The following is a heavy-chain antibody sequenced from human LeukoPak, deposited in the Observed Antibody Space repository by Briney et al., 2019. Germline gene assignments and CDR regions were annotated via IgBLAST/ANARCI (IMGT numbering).Heavy chain of an antibody. CDR1: GYTLENNG. Sequence: GASVIVSCKASGYTLENNGVTWVRQAPGQGLEWMGWISAYGGSTKFAPTFRDRVTLTTDTSTYTAHMELRSLRSDDTAVYYCARAGHLSPFDLWGQGSLVIVSS. V-gene: IGHV1-18*01. CDR2: ISAYGGST. CDR3: ARAGHLSPFDL. J-gene: IGHJ4*02.